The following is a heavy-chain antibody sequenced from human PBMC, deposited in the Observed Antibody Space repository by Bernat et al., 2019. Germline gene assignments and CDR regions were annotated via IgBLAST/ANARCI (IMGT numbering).Heavy chain of an antibody. CDR2: IWYDGSNK. CDR1: GFTFSSYG. D-gene: IGHD2-8*01. CDR3: ARVNAKMAYYYYGMDV. Sequence: QVQLVESGGGVVQPGRSLRLSCAASGFTFSSYGMHWVHQAPGKGLEWVAVIWYDGSNKYYADSVKGRFTISRDNSKNTLYLQMNSLRAEDTAVYYCARVNAKMAYYYYGMDVWGQGTTVTVSS. V-gene: IGHV3-33*01. J-gene: IGHJ6*02.